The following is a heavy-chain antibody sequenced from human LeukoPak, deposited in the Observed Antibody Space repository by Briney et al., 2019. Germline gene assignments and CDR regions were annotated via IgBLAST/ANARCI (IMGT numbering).Heavy chain of an antibody. Sequence: ASVKVSCKASGYTFTSYGISWVRQAPGQGLEWMGWISAYNGNTNYAQKLQGRVTMTTDTSTSTAYMELRSLRSDDTAVYYCARDRGGYSGLDYFDYWGQGTLVTVSS. CDR2: ISAYNGNT. J-gene: IGHJ4*02. V-gene: IGHV1-18*01. CDR1: GYTFTSYG. CDR3: ARDRGGYSGLDYFDY. D-gene: IGHD5-12*01.